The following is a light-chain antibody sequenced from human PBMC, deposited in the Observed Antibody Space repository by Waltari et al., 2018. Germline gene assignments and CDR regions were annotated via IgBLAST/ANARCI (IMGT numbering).Light chain of an antibody. Sequence: DIVMTQSPLSLPVTPGEPASISCRSSQSLPHSNGYNYLDWYLQKPVQSPQLLIYLGSNRASGVPERFSGSGSGTDFTLNISRVEAEDVGVYYCMQALQTPLTFGQGTKVEIK. V-gene: IGKV2-28*01. J-gene: IGKJ1*01. CDR1: QSLPHSNGYNY. CDR2: LGS. CDR3: MQALQTPLT.